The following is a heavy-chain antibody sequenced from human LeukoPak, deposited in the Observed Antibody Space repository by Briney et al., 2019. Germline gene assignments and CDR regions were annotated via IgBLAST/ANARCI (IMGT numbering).Heavy chain of an antibody. CDR2: INPSGVRT. CDR3: ARGGRITIFGELYGMDV. D-gene: IGHD3-3*01. Sequence: ASVKVSCKASGYTFTSYYIHWVRQAPGQGLEWMGIINPSGVRTTYAQKFQGRVTMTRDTSISTAYMELSSLRSEDTAVYYCARGGRITIFGELYGMDVWGQGTTVTVSS. J-gene: IGHJ6*02. V-gene: IGHV1-46*01. CDR1: GYTFTSYY.